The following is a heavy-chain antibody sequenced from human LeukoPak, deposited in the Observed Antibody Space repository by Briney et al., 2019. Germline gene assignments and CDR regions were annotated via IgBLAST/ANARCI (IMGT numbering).Heavy chain of an antibody. V-gene: IGHV4-59*01. CDR1: GVYISSYY. CDR3: ARYKVGSYSWATDAFDI. CDR2: IYYSGST. D-gene: IGHD1-26*01. J-gene: IGHJ3*02. Sequence: SETLSLTCTVSGVYISSYYWSWIRQPPGKGLEWIGYIYYSGSTNYNPSLERRVTISVDTYKNQFSLTLSSVTAADTAVYYFARYKVGSYSWATDAFDIWGQGTMVTVSS.